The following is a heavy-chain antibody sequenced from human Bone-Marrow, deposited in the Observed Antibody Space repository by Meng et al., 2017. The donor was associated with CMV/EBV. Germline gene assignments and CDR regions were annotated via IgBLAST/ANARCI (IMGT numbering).Heavy chain of an antibody. Sequence: SETLSLTCAVYGGSFSGYDWSWIRQSPGKGLEWIGEINHRGSTNYNPSLKSRLTISVDTSKNQFSLKLNSVTAADTAVYYCARGSTSVTMIVVVITAASLAYASWGQGTLVPVSS. CDR1: GGSFSGYD. V-gene: IGHV4-34*01. D-gene: IGHD3-22*01. CDR3: ARGSTSVTMIVVVITAASLAYAS. J-gene: IGHJ5*02. CDR2: INHRGST.